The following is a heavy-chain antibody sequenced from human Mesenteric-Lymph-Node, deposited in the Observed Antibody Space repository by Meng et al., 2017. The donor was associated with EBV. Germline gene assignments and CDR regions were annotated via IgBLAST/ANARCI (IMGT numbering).Heavy chain of an antibody. J-gene: IGHJ4*02. CDR2: ISGYTGNT. CDR1: GYTFINYG. CDR3: ARDQYCSGGSCLEIDF. Sequence: QVQLGQPGAEVKKPGASVKVSCKASGYTFINYGISWVRQAPGQGLEWMGWISGYTGNTKYAEKVQGRVTMTTDTSTSTAYMELGSLRSNDTAVYYCARDQYCSGGSCLEIDFWGQGTLVTVSS. V-gene: IGHV1-18*01. D-gene: IGHD2-15*01.